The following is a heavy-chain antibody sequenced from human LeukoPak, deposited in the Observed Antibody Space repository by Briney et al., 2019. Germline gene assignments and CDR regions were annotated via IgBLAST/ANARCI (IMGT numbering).Heavy chain of an antibody. CDR3: ARAGGGGAVAASPFDY. CDR2: IYYSGST. J-gene: IGHJ4*02. CDR1: GDSISSSSYY. D-gene: IGHD6-19*01. Sequence: PSETLSLTCTVSGDSISSSSYYWGWIRQPPGKGLEWIGNIYYSGSTYYNPSLKSRVTISVDTSKNQFSLKLSSVTAADTAVYYCARAGGGGAVAASPFDYWGQGTLVTVSS. V-gene: IGHV4-39*01.